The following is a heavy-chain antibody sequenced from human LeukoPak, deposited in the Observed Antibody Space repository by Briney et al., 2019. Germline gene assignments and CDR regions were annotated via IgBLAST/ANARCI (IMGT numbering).Heavy chain of an antibody. Sequence: ASVKVSCKASGYTFTSYAMNWVRQTPGQGLEWMGWINTNTGNPTYAQGFTGRFVFSLDTSVSTAYLQISSLKAEDTAVYYCARVVGCGGDCYSGISDYWGQGTLVTVSS. V-gene: IGHV7-4-1*02. CDR2: INTNTGNP. J-gene: IGHJ4*02. D-gene: IGHD2-21*02. CDR1: GYTFTSYA. CDR3: ARVVGCGGDCYSGISDY.